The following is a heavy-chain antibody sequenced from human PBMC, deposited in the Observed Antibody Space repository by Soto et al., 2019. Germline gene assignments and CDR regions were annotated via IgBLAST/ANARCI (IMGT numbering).Heavy chain of an antibody. J-gene: IGHJ5*02. D-gene: IGHD2-21*02. CDR1: GYTFTGYY. Sequence: QVQLVQSGTEVKKAGASVKVTCKASGYTFTGYYIHWLRQAPGQGLEWLGWLNPKSGDTKYAQKFQGRVTMTNDTSISTAYMELSRLGSDDTAVYYCARGDFDTTANFYAGWFDPWGQGTLVTVFS. CDR3: ARGDFDTTANFYAGWFDP. CDR2: LNPKSGDT. V-gene: IGHV1-2*02.